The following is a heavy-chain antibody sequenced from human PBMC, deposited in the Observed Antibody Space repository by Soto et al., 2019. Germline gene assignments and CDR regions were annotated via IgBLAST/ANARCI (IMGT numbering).Heavy chain of an antibody. V-gene: IGHV3-48*02. Sequence: EVQLVESGGGLVQPGGSLRLSCAASGFTFSSYSMNWVRQAPGKGLEWVSYISSSSSTIYYADSVKGRFTISRDNAKNSLYLQMSSLRDEDTAVYYCAAHDSSGWYLNEDFDYWGQGTLVTVSS. D-gene: IGHD6-19*01. J-gene: IGHJ4*02. CDR3: AAHDSSGWYLNEDFDY. CDR2: ISSSSSTI. CDR1: GFTFSSYS.